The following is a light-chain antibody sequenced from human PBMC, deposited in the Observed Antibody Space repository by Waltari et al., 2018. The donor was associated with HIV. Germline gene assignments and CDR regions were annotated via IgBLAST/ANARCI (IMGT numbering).Light chain of an antibody. CDR1: SSDVGGYNY. CDR3: SSYTSSSTSV. CDR2: DVS. J-gene: IGLJ1*01. V-gene: IGLV2-14*01. Sequence: QSALTQPASVSGSPGQSITISCTGTSSDVGGYNYVSWYQQHPGKAPNPMIYDVSKRPSGVSNRFSGSKAGNTASLTISGLQAEDEADYYCSSYTSSSTSVFGTGTKVTVL.